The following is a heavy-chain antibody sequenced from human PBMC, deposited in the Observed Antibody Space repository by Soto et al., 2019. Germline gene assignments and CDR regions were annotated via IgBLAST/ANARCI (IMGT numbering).Heavy chain of an antibody. J-gene: IGHJ5*02. CDR2: IRSKADSYVT. CDR1: GFTFSGSA. CDR3: TGRSSAGEHWFDP. Sequence: GGSLRLSCAASGFTFSGSAVHWVRQASGKGLEWVGRIRSKADSYVTTYAASVEGRFTISRDDSQNTAYLQMNSLRTEDTAVYYCTGRSSAGEHWFDPWGQGTLVTVSS. V-gene: IGHV3-73*01. D-gene: IGHD3-16*01.